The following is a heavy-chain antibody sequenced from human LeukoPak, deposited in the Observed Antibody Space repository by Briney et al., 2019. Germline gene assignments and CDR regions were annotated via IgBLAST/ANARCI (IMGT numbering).Heavy chain of an antibody. CDR1: GFTFSHYW. J-gene: IGHJ4*02. Sequence: GGSLRLSCAASGFTFSHYWMTWVRQAPGKGLEWVAQINQDGSEEYYMDSVEARFTISRDNAKNSVFLQMNSLRAEDTAVYYCVRDGGVSGYDLLDYWGQGTLVTVSS. V-gene: IGHV3-7*01. D-gene: IGHD5-12*01. CDR2: INQDGSEE. CDR3: VRDGGVSGYDLLDY.